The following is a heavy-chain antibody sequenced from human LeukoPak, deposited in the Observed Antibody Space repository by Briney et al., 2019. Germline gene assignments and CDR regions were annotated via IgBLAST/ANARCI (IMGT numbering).Heavy chain of an antibody. CDR2: IIPIPGIA. Sequence: SVKVSCKASGGTFSSYAISWVRQAPGQGLEWMGRIIPIPGIANYAQKFQGRVTITADKSTSTAYMELSSLRSEDTAVYYCARGGYDYYDSSGYHFDYRGQGTLVTVSS. V-gene: IGHV1-69*04. J-gene: IGHJ4*02. D-gene: IGHD3-22*01. CDR1: GGTFSSYA. CDR3: ARGGYDYYDSSGYHFDY.